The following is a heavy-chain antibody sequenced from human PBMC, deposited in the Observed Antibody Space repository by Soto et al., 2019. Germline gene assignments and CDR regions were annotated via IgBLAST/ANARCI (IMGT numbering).Heavy chain of an antibody. CDR2: ISYDGSDK. J-gene: IGHJ6*02. V-gene: IGHV3-30*09. CDR3: ARRAWDSYSAIDV. D-gene: IGHD3-22*01. CDR1: GFTYTDFA. Sequence: VQLVESGGGEVQPGRSLRLSCAASGFTYTDFALHWVRQAPGKGLEWVAIISYDGSDKYYADSVKGRFAISRDNPKNTLYLEMNSLRPEDTAEFFCARRAWDSYSAIDVWGQGTTVTVFS.